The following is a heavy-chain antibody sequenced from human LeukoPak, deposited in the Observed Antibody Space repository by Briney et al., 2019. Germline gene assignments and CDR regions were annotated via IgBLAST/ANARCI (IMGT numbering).Heavy chain of an antibody. CDR1: GFTFSDYY. J-gene: IGHJ5*02. V-gene: IGHV3-11*01. D-gene: IGHD3-22*01. CDR3: ARSGKMGYYDSSGYFRQGSVP. Sequence: GGSLRLSCAASGFTFSDYYMSWIRQALGKGLEWVSYISSSGSTIYYADSVKGRFTISRDNAKNSLYLQMNSLRAEDTAVYYCARSGKMGYYDSSGYFRQGSVPWGQGTLVTVSS. CDR2: ISSSGSTI.